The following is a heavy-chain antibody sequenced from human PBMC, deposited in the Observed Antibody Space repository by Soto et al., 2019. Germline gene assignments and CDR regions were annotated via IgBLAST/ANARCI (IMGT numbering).Heavy chain of an antibody. D-gene: IGHD3-22*01. CDR1: GYTFTSYW. V-gene: IGHV5-51*01. Sequence: GESLKISCXGSGYTFTSYWIAWVRQMPGKGLEWMGTIYPGDSDTRYSPSFQGQVTISADKSISTAYLQWSSLKASDTAMYYCAKLYDSSSTYAFDIWGQGTMVTVSS. J-gene: IGHJ3*02. CDR3: AKLYDSSSTYAFDI. CDR2: IYPGDSDT.